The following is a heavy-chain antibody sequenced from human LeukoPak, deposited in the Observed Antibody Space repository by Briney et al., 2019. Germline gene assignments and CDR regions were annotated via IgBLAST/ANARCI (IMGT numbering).Heavy chain of an antibody. CDR3: ARHPGSSWYGGYYFDY. D-gene: IGHD6-13*01. CDR1: GGSFSGYY. CDR2: INHGGST. Sequence: SETLSLTCAVYGGSFSGYYWSWIRQPPGKGLQWIGEINHGGSTNYNPSLKSRVTISVDTSKNQFSLRLSSVTAADTAVYYCARHPGSSWYGGYYFDYWGQGTLVTVSS. J-gene: IGHJ4*02. V-gene: IGHV4-34*01.